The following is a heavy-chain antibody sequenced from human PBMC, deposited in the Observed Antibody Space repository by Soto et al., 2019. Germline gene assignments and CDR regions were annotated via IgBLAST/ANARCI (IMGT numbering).Heavy chain of an antibody. D-gene: IGHD3-22*01. J-gene: IGHJ4*02. Sequence: ASVKVSCKASGGTFSSYAISWVRQAPGQGLEWMGGIIPIFGTANYAQKFQGRVTITADESTSTAYVELSSLRSEDTAVYYCARGNYYDSSGYYYGTLPVSDYWGQGTLVTVSS. CDR3: ARGNYYDSSGYYYGTLPVSDY. V-gene: IGHV1-69*13. CDR2: IIPIFGTA. CDR1: GGTFSSYA.